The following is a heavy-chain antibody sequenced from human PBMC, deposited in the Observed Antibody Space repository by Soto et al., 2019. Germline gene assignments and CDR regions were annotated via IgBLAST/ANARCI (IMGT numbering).Heavy chain of an antibody. CDR1: DGSISSYY. D-gene: IGHD3-10*01. CDR2: IYYSGST. V-gene: IGHV4-59*08. J-gene: IGHJ6*03. CDR3: ARHVRSGSSYPFHEDYYYMDV. Sequence: SETLSLTCTVADGSISSYYWSWIRQPPGKGLEWIGHIYYSGSTNYNPSLKSRVTISVDTSKNQFSLKLSSVTAADTAVYYCARHVRSGSSYPFHEDYYYMDVWGKGTTVTVSS.